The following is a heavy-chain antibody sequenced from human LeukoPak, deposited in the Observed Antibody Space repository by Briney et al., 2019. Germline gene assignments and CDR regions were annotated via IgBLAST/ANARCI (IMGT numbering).Heavy chain of an antibody. V-gene: IGHV6-1*01. CDR2: TYYRSKWYN. CDR3: ARGFYYGSRSPYYYYYYMDV. D-gene: IGHD3-10*01. CDR1: GDSVSSNSAA. J-gene: IGHJ6*03. Sequence: SQTLSLTCAISGDSVSSNSAAWNWIRQSPSRGLEWLGRTYYRSKWYNDYAVSVKSRITINPDTSKNQFSLQLNSVTPEDTAVYYCARGFYYGSRSPYYYYYYMDVWGKGTTVTVSS.